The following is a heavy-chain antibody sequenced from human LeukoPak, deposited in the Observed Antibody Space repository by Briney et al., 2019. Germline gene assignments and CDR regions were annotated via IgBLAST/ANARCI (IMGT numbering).Heavy chain of an antibody. CDR3: ARVGGWEPKLHGVTFDY. CDR1: GGSISSYD. D-gene: IGHD1-26*01. CDR2: MYYTGST. Sequence: KASETLSLTCTASGGSISSYDWSWIRQPPGKGLEWIGYMYYTGSTNYNPSLKSLVTMSAETSKTQFSLKLSSVTAADTAVYFCARVGGWEPKLHGVTFDYLGQGTLVTVSS. V-gene: IGHV4-59*01. J-gene: IGHJ4*02.